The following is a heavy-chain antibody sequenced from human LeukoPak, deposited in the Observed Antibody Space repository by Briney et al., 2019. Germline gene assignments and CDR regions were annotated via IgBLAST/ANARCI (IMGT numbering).Heavy chain of an antibody. D-gene: IGHD3-22*01. V-gene: IGHV3-53*01. CDR1: GFSVSTSY. J-gene: IGHJ4*02. CDR2: LYDSGDT. CDR3: ARAAYDSGGYTANHDF. Sequence: GGSLRLSCAASGFSVSTSYMSWVRQAPGKGLEYVSVLYDSGDTYYAESVKGRFTISRDNPKNTVYLQMNSLRVEDTAVYYCARAAYDSGGYTANHDFWGQGTLVTVSS.